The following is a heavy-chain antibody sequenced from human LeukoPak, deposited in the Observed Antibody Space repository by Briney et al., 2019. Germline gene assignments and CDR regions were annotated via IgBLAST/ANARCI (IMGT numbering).Heavy chain of an antibody. J-gene: IGHJ5*02. CDR2: IYSGGST. CDR1: GFTVSSNY. CDR3: ARVDYYDSSGYLP. V-gene: IGHV3-66*02. D-gene: IGHD3-22*01. Sequence: GGSLRLSCAASGFTVSSNYMSWVRQAPGKGLEWVSVIYSGGSTYYADSVKGRLTISRDNSKNTLYLQMNSLRAEDTAVYYCARVDYYDSSGYLPWGQGTLVTVSS.